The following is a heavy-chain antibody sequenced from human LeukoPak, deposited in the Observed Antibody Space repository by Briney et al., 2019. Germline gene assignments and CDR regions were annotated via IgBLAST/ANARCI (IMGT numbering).Heavy chain of an antibody. CDR1: GFTFSGSA. J-gene: IGHJ4*02. CDR3: ARDSYDRQNYGSSVYRYYFDY. V-gene: IGHV3-73*01. D-gene: IGHD3-10*01. CDR2: IRSKANSYAT. Sequence: GGSLRLSCAASGFTFSGSAMHWVRQASGKGLEWVGRIRSKANSYATAYAASVKGRFTISRDDSKNTAYLQMNSLKTEDTAVYYCARDSYDRQNYGSSVYRYYFDYWGQGTLVTVSS.